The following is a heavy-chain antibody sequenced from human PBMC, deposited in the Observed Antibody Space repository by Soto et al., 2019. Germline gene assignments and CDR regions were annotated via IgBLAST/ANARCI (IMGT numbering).Heavy chain of an antibody. CDR2: IIPILGIA. D-gene: IGHD6-13*01. J-gene: IGHJ4*02. CDR3: ARATFSGSSWSQSLYSY. CDR1: GGTFSSYT. Sequence: ASVKVSCKASGGTFSSYTISWVRQAPGQGLEWMGRIIPILGIANYAQKFQGRVTITADKSTSTAYMELSSLRSEDTAVYYCARATFSGSSWSQSLYSYWGQGTLVTVSS. V-gene: IGHV1-69*02.